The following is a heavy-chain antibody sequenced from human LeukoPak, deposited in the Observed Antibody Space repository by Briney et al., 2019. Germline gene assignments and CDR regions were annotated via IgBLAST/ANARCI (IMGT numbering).Heavy chain of an antibody. D-gene: IGHD2-2*01. J-gene: IGHJ6*03. CDR2: IIPIFGTA. Sequence: SGKVCCRASGGTFSSYAISWVRQAPGQGIEWMGGIIPIFGTANYAQKFQGRVTITTDESTSKTYMELSSLRSEDTAVYYCATTLPRNCSSTSCRSYYYYYNIYVWGKGTTVTVSS. CDR3: ATTLPRNCSSTSCRSYYYYYNIYV. V-gene: IGHV1-69*05. CDR1: GGTFSSYA.